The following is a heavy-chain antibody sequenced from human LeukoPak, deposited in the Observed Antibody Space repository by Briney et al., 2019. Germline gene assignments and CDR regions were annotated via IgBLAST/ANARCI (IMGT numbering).Heavy chain of an antibody. CDR2: ISYEGSNE. CDR3: AKDLFVRKNIAVPGD. Sequence: QPGRSLRLSCAASGFTFSTYAMHWVRQAPGKGLEWVADISYEGSNEYYGDSVKGRFTISRDNSKNPLYLQMNSLRVEDTAVYYCAKDLFVRKNIAVPGDWGQGTLVTVSS. D-gene: IGHD6-19*01. CDR1: GFTFSTYA. V-gene: IGHV3-30*18. J-gene: IGHJ4*02.